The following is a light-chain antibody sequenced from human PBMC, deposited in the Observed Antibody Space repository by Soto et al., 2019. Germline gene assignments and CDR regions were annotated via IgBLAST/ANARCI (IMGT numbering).Light chain of an antibody. CDR1: SSNIGAGYD. CDR2: GNS. J-gene: IGLJ1*01. V-gene: IGLV1-40*01. CDR3: QSYDSTLSGYV. Sequence: QSVLTQPPSVSGAPGQRVTISCTGSSSNIGAGYDGHWYQHLPGTAPKLLIYGNSNRPSGVPDRFSGSKSGTSASLAITGLQAEDEADYYCQSYDSTLSGYVFGTGTKVTVL.